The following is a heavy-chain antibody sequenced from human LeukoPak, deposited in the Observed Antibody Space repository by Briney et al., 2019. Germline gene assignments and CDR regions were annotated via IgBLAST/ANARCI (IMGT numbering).Heavy chain of an antibody. Sequence: SETLSLTCTVSGGSISSSSYYWGWIRQPPGKGLEWIGSIYYSGSTYYNPSLKSRVTISVDTSKNQFSLKLSSVTAADTAVYYCAGRYCSGGSCSGAPGYFDYWGQGTPVTVSS. CDR3: AGRYCSGGSCSGAPGYFDY. CDR1: GGSISSSSYY. J-gene: IGHJ4*02. D-gene: IGHD2-15*01. V-gene: IGHV4-39*01. CDR2: IYYSGST.